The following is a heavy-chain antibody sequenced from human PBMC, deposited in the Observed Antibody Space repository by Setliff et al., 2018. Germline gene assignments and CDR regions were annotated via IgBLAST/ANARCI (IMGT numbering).Heavy chain of an antibody. CDR2: ISASSANI. Sequence: GGSLRLSCAASGFTFSRYAMNWVRQTPGKGLEWVSYISASSANIQYADSVRGRLTVSRDNARNSLYLQMNSLRGDDAAVYYCASDPSYASSLYYYLEVWGKGTTVTVSS. V-gene: IGHV3-48*01. D-gene: IGHD6-13*01. CDR1: GFTFSRYA. CDR3: ASDPSYASSLYYYLEV. J-gene: IGHJ6*03.